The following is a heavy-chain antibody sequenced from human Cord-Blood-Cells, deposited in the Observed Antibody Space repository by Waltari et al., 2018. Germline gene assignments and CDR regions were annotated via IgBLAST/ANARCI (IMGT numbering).Heavy chain of an antibody. D-gene: IGHD2-8*02. CDR3: ARDRVASNGGVCYDAVDI. Sequence: QVQLVESGGGVVQPGRTLIPYCAASGFTSSSYPLPWVRQAPGKGLAWEAVVSYDGRNKYYAESVNGRFTISRDNSKNTMYLKLNSLRARQTSVYYGARDRVASNGGVCYDAVDIWGQGIMVTLPS. J-gene: IGHJ3*02. CDR1: GFTSSSYP. V-gene: IGHV3-30*04. CDR2: VSYDGRNK.